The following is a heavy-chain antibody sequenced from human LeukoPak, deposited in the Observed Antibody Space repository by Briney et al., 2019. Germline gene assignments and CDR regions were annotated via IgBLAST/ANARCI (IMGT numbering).Heavy chain of an antibody. CDR2: ISGDGSNK. J-gene: IGHJ4*02. D-gene: IGHD6-19*01. V-gene: IGHV3-30*18. CDR3: AKDRHSSGWYSDFDY. Sequence: GGSLRLSCAASGFTFSNYAMHWVRQAPGKGLEWVAVISGDGSNKYYGDSVKGRFTISRDNSKNTVYLQMNSLRAEDTAVYYCAKDRHSSGWYSDFDYWGQGTLVTVSS. CDR1: GFTFSNYA.